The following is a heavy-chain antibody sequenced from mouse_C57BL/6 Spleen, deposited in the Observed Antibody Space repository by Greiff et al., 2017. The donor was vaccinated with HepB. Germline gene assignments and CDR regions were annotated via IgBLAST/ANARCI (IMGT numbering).Heavy chain of an antibody. V-gene: IGHV3-6*01. CDR2: ISYDGSN. D-gene: IGHD1-1*01. CDR1: GYSITSGYY. CDR3: ARDGSSYGDY. Sequence: EVQLQESGPGLVKPSQSLSLTCSVPGYSITSGYYWNWIRQFPGNKLEWMGYISYDGSNNYNPSLKNRISITRDTSKNQFFLKLNSVTTEDTATYDCARDGSSYGDYWGQGTTLTVSS. J-gene: IGHJ2*01.